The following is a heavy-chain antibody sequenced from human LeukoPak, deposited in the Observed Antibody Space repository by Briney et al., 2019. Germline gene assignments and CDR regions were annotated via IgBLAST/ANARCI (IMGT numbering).Heavy chain of an antibody. CDR2: INRDGSTK. CDR3: TRDTEGSLDY. J-gene: IGHJ4*02. CDR1: GFTFSSYA. V-gene: IGHV3-7*01. D-gene: IGHD1-26*01. Sequence: GGSLRLSCAASGFTFSSYAMSWVRQAPGKGLQWVANINRDGSTKHYADSLKGRFTISRDNPKNSLYLQMNNLRADDTAVYYCTRDTEGSLDYWGQGILVTVAS.